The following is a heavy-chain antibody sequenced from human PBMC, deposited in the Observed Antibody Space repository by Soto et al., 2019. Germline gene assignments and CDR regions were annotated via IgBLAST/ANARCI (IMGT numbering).Heavy chain of an antibody. CDR1: GGAISSYY. J-gene: IGHJ5*02. D-gene: IGHD3-22*01. V-gene: IGHV4-59*01. CDR2: FYYTGST. Sequence: SETLSLTCTVSGGAISSYYWSWIRQPPGKRLEWIGYFYYTGSTTYNPSLKSRLTRSVDTSRNQFSLKLSSVTAADTAVYYCARYYYDSSAHWGFDPWRQGTLVAVSS. CDR3: ARYYYDSSAHWGFDP.